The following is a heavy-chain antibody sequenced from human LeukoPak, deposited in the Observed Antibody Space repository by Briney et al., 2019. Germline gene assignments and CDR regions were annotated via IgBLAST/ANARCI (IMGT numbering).Heavy chain of an antibody. D-gene: IGHD6-19*01. J-gene: IGHJ3*02. V-gene: IGHV4-34*01. CDR3: ARESHQWLAIHDAFDI. CDR2: INHSGST. CDR1: GGSFSGCY. Sequence: PSETLSLTCAVYGGSFSGCYWSWIRQPPGKGLEWIGEINHSGSTNYNPSLKSRVTISVDTSKNQFSLKLSSVTAADTAVYYCARESHQWLAIHDAFDIWGQGTMVTVSS.